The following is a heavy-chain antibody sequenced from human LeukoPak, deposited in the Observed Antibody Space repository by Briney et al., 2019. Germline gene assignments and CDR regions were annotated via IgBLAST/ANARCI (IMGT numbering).Heavy chain of an antibody. J-gene: IGHJ4*02. CDR2: IKETGSAK. V-gene: IGHV3-7*04. CDR1: GFTFSSYC. CDR3: ARVYSSGSYQIDY. Sequence: QPGGPLRLSCAAAGFTFSSYCMAWVRQAPGKGLEWVANIKETGSAKYYVDSVRGRFTISRDNAKNSLYLQMNSLRAEDTAVYYCARVYSSGSYQIDYWGQGTLVTVSS. D-gene: IGHD6-19*01.